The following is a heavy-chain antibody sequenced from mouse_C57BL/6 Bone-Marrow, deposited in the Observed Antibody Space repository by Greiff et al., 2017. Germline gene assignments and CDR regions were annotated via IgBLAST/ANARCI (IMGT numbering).Heavy chain of an antibody. J-gene: IGHJ3*01. Sequence: ESGPGLVKPSQSLSLTCSVTGYSITSGYYWNWIRQFPGNKLEWMGYISYDGSNNSNPSLKNRIAITRDSSKNLFFLKLNSVTTEDTATYYCARGYYSDFGWFAYWGQGTLVTVSA. D-gene: IGHD2-12*01. CDR3: ARGYYSDFGWFAY. CDR2: ISYDGSN. V-gene: IGHV3-6*01. CDR1: GYSITSGYY.